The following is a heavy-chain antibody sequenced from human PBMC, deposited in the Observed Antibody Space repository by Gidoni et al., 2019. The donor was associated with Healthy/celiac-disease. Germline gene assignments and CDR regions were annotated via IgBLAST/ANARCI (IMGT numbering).Heavy chain of an antibody. Sequence: QVQLVESGGGVVQPVRSLRLSCAASGFTFSSYGMHWVRQAPGKGLEWLAVISYDGSNKYYADSVKGRFTISRDNSKNTLYLQMNSLRAEDTAVYYCAKSGGSGSYFDYWGQGTLVTVSS. J-gene: IGHJ4*02. D-gene: IGHD3-10*01. CDR3: AKSGGSGSYFDY. CDR1: GFTFSSYG. CDR2: ISYDGSNK. V-gene: IGHV3-30*18.